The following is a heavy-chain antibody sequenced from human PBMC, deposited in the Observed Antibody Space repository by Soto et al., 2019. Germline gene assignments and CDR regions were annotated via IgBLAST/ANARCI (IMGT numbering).Heavy chain of an antibody. Sequence: SVKVSCKASGGTFSSYRINWVRQAPGQGLEWVGGIVPIYRTADYAQKFQGRVTITADESARTAYMELRSLKSQDTAVYYCARDSGAKLSSSWGQGTLVTV. CDR1: GGTFSSYR. J-gene: IGHJ4*02. CDR2: IVPIYRTA. D-gene: IGHD6-13*01. CDR3: ARDSGAKLSSS. V-gene: IGHV1-69*13.